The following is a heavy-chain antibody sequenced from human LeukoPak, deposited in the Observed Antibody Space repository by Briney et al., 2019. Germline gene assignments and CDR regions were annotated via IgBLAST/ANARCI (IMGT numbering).Heavy chain of an antibody. Sequence: GRSLRLSCAASGSTFSSYGMPWVRRAPGKGLEWVAVIWYDGSNKYYADSVKGRFTISRDNSKNTLYLQMNTLRAEDTAVYYCARDRSTYSSSWYVDYWGQGTLVTVSS. D-gene: IGHD6-13*01. CDR2: IWYDGSNK. CDR1: GSTFSSYG. J-gene: IGHJ4*02. V-gene: IGHV3-33*01. CDR3: ARDRSTYSSSWYVDY.